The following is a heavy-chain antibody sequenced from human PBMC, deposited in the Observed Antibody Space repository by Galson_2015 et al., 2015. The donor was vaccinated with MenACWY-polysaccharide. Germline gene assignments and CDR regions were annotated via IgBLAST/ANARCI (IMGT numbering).Heavy chain of an antibody. CDR1: GFSSRDYY. D-gene: IGHD3-3*01. Sequence: SLRLSCAASGFSSRDYYMSWIRQAPGKGLEWVSYISGTSSTIHYSESVEGQFTISRDNAKNSLFLDMNSLRVEDTAVYFCARFYDFWSGYYVDYWGQGTVVTVSS. CDR3: ARFYDFWSGYYVDY. CDR2: ISGTSSTI. J-gene: IGHJ4*02. V-gene: IGHV3-11*01.